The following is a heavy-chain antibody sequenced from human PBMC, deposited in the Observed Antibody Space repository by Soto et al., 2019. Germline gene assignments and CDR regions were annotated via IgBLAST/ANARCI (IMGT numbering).Heavy chain of an antibody. V-gene: IGHV3-21*01. J-gene: IGHJ3*02. CDR1: GFTLSSHN. D-gene: IGHD3-22*01. CDR3: ARGTGDYYYASSGYYADGFDI. Sequence: GGSLRLSCAASGFTLSSHNMNWVRQAPGKGLEWVSSISRSSAYIYHADSVKGRFIISRDDAKNSVYLQMNSLRDEDTAVYYCARGTGDYYYASSGYYADGFDIWGQGTMVTVSS. CDR2: ISRSSAYI.